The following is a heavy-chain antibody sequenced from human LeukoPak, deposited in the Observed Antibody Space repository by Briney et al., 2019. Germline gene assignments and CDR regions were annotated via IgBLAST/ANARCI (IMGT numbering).Heavy chain of an antibody. D-gene: IGHD6-13*01. J-gene: IGHJ6*03. Sequence: GGFLRLSCAASGFTFDDYTMHWVRQGPGKGLEWVSLIGWDGGSTSYADSVKGRFTISRDNSKNSLYLQMNSLRTEDTALYYCARGASSSAFYYMDVWGKGTTVTVSS. V-gene: IGHV3-43*01. CDR3: ARGASSSAFYYMDV. CDR2: IGWDGGST. CDR1: GFTFDDYT.